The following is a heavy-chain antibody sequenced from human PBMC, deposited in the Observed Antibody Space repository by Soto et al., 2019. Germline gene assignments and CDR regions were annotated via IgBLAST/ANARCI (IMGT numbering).Heavy chain of an antibody. CDR2: IIPIFGTA. V-gene: IGHV1-69*13. D-gene: IGHD3-22*01. J-gene: IGHJ1*01. Sequence: GDSVKVSCKASGGTFSSYAISWVRQAPGQGLEWMGGIIPIFGTANYAQKFQGRVTITADESTSTAYMELSSLRSEDTAVYYCARVPYYYESIGYWGQGTLVTVSS. CDR3: ARVPYYYESIGY. CDR1: GGTFSSYA.